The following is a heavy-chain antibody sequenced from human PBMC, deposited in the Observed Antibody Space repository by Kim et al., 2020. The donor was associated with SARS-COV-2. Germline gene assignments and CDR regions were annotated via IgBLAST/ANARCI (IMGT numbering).Heavy chain of an antibody. V-gene: IGHV1-3*01. J-gene: IGHJ4*02. D-gene: IGHD3-10*01. Sequence: SQKFQGRVTITRDTSASTAYMELSSLRSEDTAVYYCARERWFGELFGFDYWGQGTLVTVSS. CDR3: ARERWFGELFGFDY.